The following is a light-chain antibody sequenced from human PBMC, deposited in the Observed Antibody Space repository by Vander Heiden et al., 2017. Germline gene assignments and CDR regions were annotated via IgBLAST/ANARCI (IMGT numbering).Light chain of an antibody. CDR1: QSVSSSY. J-gene: IGKJ1*01. CDR3: QQYGSSPRT. CDR2: GAS. V-gene: IGKV3-20*01. Sequence: IVLTQSRGTLSLSPGERATLSCRASQSVSSSYLAWYQQKPGQAPRLLIYGASSRATGIPDRFSGSGSGTDFTLTISRLEPEDFAVYYCQQYGSSPRTFGQGTKVEIK.